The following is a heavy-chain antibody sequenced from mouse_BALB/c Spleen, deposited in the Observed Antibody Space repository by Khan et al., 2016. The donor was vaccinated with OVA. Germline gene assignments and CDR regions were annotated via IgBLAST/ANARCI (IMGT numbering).Heavy chain of an antibody. Sequence: QIQLVQSGPELKKPGETVRISCKASGYTFTNYGMNWVKQAPGKGLKWMGWINTYTGEPTYADDFKGRFAFSLETSASTAYLQINNLKNEDMATYFCARYYEDAMDYWGHGTSVTVSS. CDR3: ARYYEDAMDY. J-gene: IGHJ4*01. CDR1: GYTFTNYG. V-gene: IGHV9-1*02. D-gene: IGHD2-4*01. CDR2: INTYTGEP.